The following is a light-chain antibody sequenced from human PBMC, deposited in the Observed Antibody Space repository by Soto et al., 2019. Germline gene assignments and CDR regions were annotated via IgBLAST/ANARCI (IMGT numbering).Light chain of an antibody. CDR1: SSNLGQNY. J-gene: IGLJ2*01. Sequence: QSALTQPPSASGTPGQRVTIPCSGSSSNLGQNYVFRYQVVPGTAPKLLIYRSNQRPSGVPDRFSGSKSGTTASLAISGLRSEDEAEYYCTSWDDGLGGVFGGGTKLTVL. CDR3: TSWDDGLGGV. V-gene: IGLV1-47*01. CDR2: RSN.